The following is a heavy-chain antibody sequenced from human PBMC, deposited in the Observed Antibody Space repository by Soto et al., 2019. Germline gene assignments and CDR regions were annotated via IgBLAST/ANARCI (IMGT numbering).Heavy chain of an antibody. V-gene: IGHV3-23*01. CDR1: GFSFSNTV. CDR2: ISGTGAGT. J-gene: IGHJ5*02. Sequence: GGSLRLSCAASGFSFSNTVMSWVRQAPGKGLEWVSAISGTGAGTYYADSVRGRFIISRDNSNNTVFLQMNSLRADDSAVYYCVKAEAGPWGQGAPVTVSS. CDR3: VKAEAGP.